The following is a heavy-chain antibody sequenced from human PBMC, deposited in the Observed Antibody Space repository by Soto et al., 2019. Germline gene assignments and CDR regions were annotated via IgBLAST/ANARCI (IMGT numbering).Heavy chain of an antibody. D-gene: IGHD2-2*01. CDR3: ARHDLIVVVPAAMPAPNWFDP. V-gene: IGHV4-39*01. Sequence: SETLSLTCTVSGGSISSSSYYWGWIRQPPGKGLEWIGSIYYSGSTYYNPSLKSRVTISVDTSKNQFSLKLSSVTAADTAVYYCARHDLIVVVPAAMPAPNWFDPWGQGTLVTVSS. CDR1: GGSISSSSYY. J-gene: IGHJ5*02. CDR2: IYYSGST.